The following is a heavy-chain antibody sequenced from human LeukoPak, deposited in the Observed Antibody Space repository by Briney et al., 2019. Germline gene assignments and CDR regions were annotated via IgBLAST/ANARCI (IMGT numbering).Heavy chain of an antibody. CDR1: GYTFTGYL. Sequence: GASVKVSCKASGYTFTGYLIHWVRQAPGQGLEWMGYIHPNTAGTSYAQNLQGRVSMTRDTSISTAYMDLSGLRSDDTAVYFCARASYSNNAHFYFFDNWGQGTLVTVSS. V-gene: IGHV1-2*02. CDR3: ARASYSNNAHFYFFDN. CDR2: IHPNTAGT. D-gene: IGHD2-8*01. J-gene: IGHJ4*02.